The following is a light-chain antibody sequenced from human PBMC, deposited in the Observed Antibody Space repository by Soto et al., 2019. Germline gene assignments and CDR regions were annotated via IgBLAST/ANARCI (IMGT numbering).Light chain of an antibody. CDR2: DVS. Sequence: QSALTQPAAVSGSPGQSITISCTGTSSDVGGYNYVSWYQQHPGKSPKRMIYDVSNRPSGVSNRFSGSKSGNTASLTISGLQAEDEADYYCSSYTSSSTGVLVGGTKLTVL. CDR3: SSYTSSSTGV. V-gene: IGLV2-14*01. CDR1: SSDVGGYNY. J-gene: IGLJ2*01.